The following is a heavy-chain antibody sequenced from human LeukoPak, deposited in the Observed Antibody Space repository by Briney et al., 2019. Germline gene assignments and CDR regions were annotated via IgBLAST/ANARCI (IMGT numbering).Heavy chain of an antibody. Sequence: ASVKVSCKASGGTFSSYAISWVRQAPGQGLEWMGGIIPIFGTANYAQKFQGRVTITADKSTSTAYMELSSLRSEDTAVYYCARDRNSGYVDYWGQGTLVTVSS. CDR1: GGTFSSYA. D-gene: IGHD2/OR15-2a*01. CDR2: IIPIFGTA. V-gene: IGHV1-69*06. J-gene: IGHJ4*02. CDR3: ARDRNSGYVDY.